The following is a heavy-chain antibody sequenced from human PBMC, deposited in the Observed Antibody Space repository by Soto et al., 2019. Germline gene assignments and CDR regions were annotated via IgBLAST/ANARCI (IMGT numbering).Heavy chain of an antibody. J-gene: IGHJ4*02. CDR3: ARPPAGSSSSGDFYFDY. CDR1: GYSFTSYW. CDR2: IYPGDSDT. D-gene: IGHD6-6*01. Sequence: GESLKISCKGSGYSFTSYWIDWVRQMPGKGLEWMGIIYPGDSDTRYSPSFQGQVTISADKSISTAYLQWSSLKASDTAMYYCARPPAGSSSSGDFYFDYWGQGTLVTVSS. V-gene: IGHV5-51*01.